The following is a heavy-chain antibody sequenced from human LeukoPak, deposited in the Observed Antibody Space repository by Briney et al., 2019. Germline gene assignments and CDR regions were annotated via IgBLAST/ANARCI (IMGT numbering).Heavy chain of an antibody. CDR1: GYTFTSYY. D-gene: IGHD6-6*01. Sequence: ASVKVSCKASGYTFTSYYMHWVRQAPGQGLEWMGIINPSGGSTSYAQKFQGRVTMTRDMSTGTVYMELSSLRSEDTAVYYCARDGIAARDFDYWGQGTLVTVSS. V-gene: IGHV1-46*01. J-gene: IGHJ4*02. CDR2: INPSGGST. CDR3: ARDGIAARDFDY.